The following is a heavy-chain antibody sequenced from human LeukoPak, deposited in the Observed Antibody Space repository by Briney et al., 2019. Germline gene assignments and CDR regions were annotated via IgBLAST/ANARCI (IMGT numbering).Heavy chain of an antibody. V-gene: IGHV1-2*02. J-gene: IGHJ4*02. D-gene: IGHD3-10*01. CDR2: INPNSGGT. Sequence: GASVKVSCKASGYTFTGYYMHWVRQAPGQGLEWMGWINPNSGGTNYAQKFQGRVTMTRDTSISTAYMELSRLRSDDTAVYYCARDSRGYGSGSYWVYWGQGTLVTVSS. CDR3: ARDSRGYGSGSYWVY. CDR1: GYTFTGYY.